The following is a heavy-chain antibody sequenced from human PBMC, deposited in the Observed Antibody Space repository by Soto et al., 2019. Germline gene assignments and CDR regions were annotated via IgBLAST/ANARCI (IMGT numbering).Heavy chain of an antibody. CDR3: VRRDDDWNYFSG. D-gene: IGHD1-7*01. CDR1: GCSFTSYW. V-gene: IGHV5-51*01. CDR2: IYPGDSDT. Sequence: ESLKISGKGSGCSFTSYWIGWVRQMPGKGLEWMGIIYPGDSDTRYNPSFEGQVTMSADKSVSTAYLQWTALKASDTAMYYCVRRDDDWNYFSGWGQGTLVTVSS. J-gene: IGHJ4*02.